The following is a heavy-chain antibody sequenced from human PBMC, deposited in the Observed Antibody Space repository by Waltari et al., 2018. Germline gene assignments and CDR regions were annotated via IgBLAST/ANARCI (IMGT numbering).Heavy chain of an antibody. V-gene: IGHV1-2*02. CDR1: ESNFIDYF. CDR2: VDPSSRDT. D-gene: IGHD2-15*01. Sequence: QLQLVQSGAEVKEPGASVKVSCQTSESNFIDYFIHWVRQAPGQGLEWMGRVDPSSRDTHYAQKFHGSVTMTSDTSINTAYMELTGLKSDDTAVYYCAVPQGLGPEVGPVDMWGHGTMVIVSS. CDR3: AVPQGLGPEVGPVDM. J-gene: IGHJ3*02.